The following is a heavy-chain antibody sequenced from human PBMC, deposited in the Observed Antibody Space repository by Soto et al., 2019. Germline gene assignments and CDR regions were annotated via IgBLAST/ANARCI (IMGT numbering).Heavy chain of an antibody. CDR1: GFTFDDYT. J-gene: IGHJ4*02. Sequence: GSLRLSCAASGFTFDDYTMHWVRQAPGKGLEWVSLISWDGGSTYYADSVKGRFTISRDNSKNSLYLQMNSLRTEDTALYYCAKDRSRFLEWLLDYWGQGTLVTVSS. D-gene: IGHD3-3*01. V-gene: IGHV3-43*01. CDR3: AKDRSRFLEWLLDY. CDR2: ISWDGGST.